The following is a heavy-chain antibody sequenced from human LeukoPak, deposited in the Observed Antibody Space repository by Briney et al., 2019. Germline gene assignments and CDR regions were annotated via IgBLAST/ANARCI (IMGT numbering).Heavy chain of an antibody. CDR2: IYYSGST. J-gene: IGHJ3*02. CDR3: AMTYYDILTGDHAFDI. Sequence: PSETLSLTCTVSGGSISSYYWSWIRQPPGKGLEWIGYIYYSGSTNYNPSLKSRVTISVDTSKNQFSLKLSSVTAADTAVYYCAMTYYDILTGDHAFDIWGQGTMVTVSS. V-gene: IGHV4-59*08. CDR1: GGSISSYY. D-gene: IGHD3-9*01.